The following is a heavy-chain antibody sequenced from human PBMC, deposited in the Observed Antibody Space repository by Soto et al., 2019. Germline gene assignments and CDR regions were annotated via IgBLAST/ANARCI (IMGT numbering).Heavy chain of an antibody. CDR3: ARDLSHRYCSGGSCYSGYFDY. J-gene: IGHJ4*02. D-gene: IGHD2-15*01. Sequence: ASVKVSCKASGYTFTGYYMHWVRQAPGQGLEWMGWINPNSGGTNYAQKFQGWVTMTRDTSISTAYMELSRLRSDDTAVYYCARDLSHRYCSGGSCYSGYFDYWGQGTLVTV. CDR2: INPNSGGT. V-gene: IGHV1-2*04. CDR1: GYTFTGYY.